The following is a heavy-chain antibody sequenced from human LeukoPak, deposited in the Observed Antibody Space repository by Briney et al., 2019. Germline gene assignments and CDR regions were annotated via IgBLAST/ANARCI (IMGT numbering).Heavy chain of an antibody. J-gene: IGHJ6*04. V-gene: IGHV3-23*01. CDR1: GFTFSSYA. Sequence: GGSLRLSCATSGFTFSSYAMSWVRQAPGKGLEWVSAISGSGGSTYYADSVKGRFTISRDNAKNSLYLQMNSLRAEDTAVYYCAELGITMIGGVWGKGTTVTISS. CDR3: AELGITMIGGV. CDR2: ISGSGGST. D-gene: IGHD3-10*02.